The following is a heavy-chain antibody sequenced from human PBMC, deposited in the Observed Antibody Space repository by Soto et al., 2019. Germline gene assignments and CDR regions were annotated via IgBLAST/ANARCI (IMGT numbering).Heavy chain of an antibody. J-gene: IGHJ6*02. D-gene: IGHD2-15*01. Sequence: GESLKISCKGSGYSFTSYWIGWVRQMPGKGLGWMGIIYPGDSDTRYSPSFQGQVTISADKSISTAYLQWSSLKASDTAMYYCARTRTSGYHYYYGMDVGGQGTTVTVSS. CDR3: ARTRTSGYHYYYGMDV. CDR2: IYPGDSDT. CDR1: GYSFTSYW. V-gene: IGHV5-51*01.